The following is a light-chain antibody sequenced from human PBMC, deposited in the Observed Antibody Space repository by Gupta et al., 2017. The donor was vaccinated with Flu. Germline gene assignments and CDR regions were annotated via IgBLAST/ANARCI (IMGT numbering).Light chain of an antibody. V-gene: IGKV1-27*01. CDR2: AAS. J-gene: IGKJ1*01. CDR1: RGIRTN. Sequence: PSSLSASVGDRVTITGRASRGIRTNLVWYQRKPGEAPKVLIYAASTLQSGVPSRFTGSGSGTDFALAISSLRPEDVATYYCENDYDSPWAFGPGTKVEIK. CDR3: ENDYDSPWA.